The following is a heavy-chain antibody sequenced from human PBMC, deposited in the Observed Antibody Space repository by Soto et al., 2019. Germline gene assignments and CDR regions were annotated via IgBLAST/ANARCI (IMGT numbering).Heavy chain of an antibody. CDR3: ARAAAGYEDWFDP. V-gene: IGHV5-51*01. Sequence: GVFLRVWWNGAGGRFASYWIGWVRKMPGKGLEWMGIIYPGDSDTRYSPSFQGQVTISADKSISTAYLQWSSLKASDTAMYYCARAAAGYEDWFDPWGQGTLVTVSS. CDR1: GGRFASYW. D-gene: IGHD6-13*01. CDR2: IYPGDSDT. J-gene: IGHJ5*02.